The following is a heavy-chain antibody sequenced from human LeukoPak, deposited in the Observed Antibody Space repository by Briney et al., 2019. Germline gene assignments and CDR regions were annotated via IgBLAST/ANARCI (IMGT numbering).Heavy chain of an antibody. CDR3: ARGRGYSNYEFRVWFDP. Sequence: PSETLSLTCAVYGGSFSGYYWSWIRQPPGKGLEWIGEINHSGSTNYNPSLKSRVTISVDTSKNQFSLKLSSVTAADTAVYYCARGRGYSNYEFRVWFDPWGQGTLVTVSS. D-gene: IGHD4-11*01. V-gene: IGHV4-34*01. CDR2: INHSGST. CDR1: GGSFSGYY. J-gene: IGHJ5*02.